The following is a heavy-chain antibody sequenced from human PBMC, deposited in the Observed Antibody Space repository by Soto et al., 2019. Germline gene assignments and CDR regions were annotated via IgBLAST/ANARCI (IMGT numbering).Heavy chain of an antibody. CDR3: ARGGVRCSGGSCPHNWFDP. CDR2: ISAYNGDT. D-gene: IGHD2-15*01. V-gene: IGHV1-18*01. Sequence: SVKVSCKASGYTFTSYGISWVRQAPGQGFEWLGWISAYNGDTNYAQKLQGRITMATDTSTNTASMELRSLRSDDTAVYYCARGGVRCSGGSCPHNWFDPWGQGTLVTVSS. CDR1: GYTFTSYG. J-gene: IGHJ5*02.